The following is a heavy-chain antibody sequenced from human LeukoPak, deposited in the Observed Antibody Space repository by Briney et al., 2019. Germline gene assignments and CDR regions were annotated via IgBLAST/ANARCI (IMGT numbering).Heavy chain of an antibody. V-gene: IGHV4-4*02. CDR2: IYHSGST. CDR1: GGSISSSNW. Sequence: SETLFLTCAVSGGSISSSNWWSWVRPPPGKGLEWIGEIYHSGSTNYNPSLKSRVIISVDTSKNQFSLKLNSVTAADTAVYYCANTADAFDIWGQGTMVTVSS. J-gene: IGHJ3*02. D-gene: IGHD4-17*01. CDR3: ANTADAFDI.